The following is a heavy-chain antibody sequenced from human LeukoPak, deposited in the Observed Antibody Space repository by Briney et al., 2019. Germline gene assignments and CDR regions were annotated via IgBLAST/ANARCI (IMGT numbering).Heavy chain of an antibody. D-gene: IGHD1-1*01. CDR1: GYTFTSYD. Sequence: ASVKVSCKASGYTFTSYDINWVRQATGQGLEWMSWMNPNSGNTGYAQKFQGRVTMTRNTSISTAYMELSSLRSEDTAVYYCARGLSASIWNAFDIWGQGTMVTVSS. J-gene: IGHJ3*02. CDR3: ARGLSASIWNAFDI. V-gene: IGHV1-8*01. CDR2: MNPNSGNT.